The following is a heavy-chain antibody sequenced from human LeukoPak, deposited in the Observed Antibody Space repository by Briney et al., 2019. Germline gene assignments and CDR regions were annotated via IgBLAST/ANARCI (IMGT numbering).Heavy chain of an antibody. V-gene: IGHV6-1*01. D-gene: IGHD4-17*01. Sequence: SQTLSLTCAISRDSLSSNSAASDWIRQSPSRGLEWLGRIYYRSKWYNDYAVSVKSRITIIPDTSTNNFSLQLNSVTPEDTAVYYCARDPKVTTDYYFDYWGQGTLVTVSS. CDR1: RDSLSSNSAA. J-gene: IGHJ4*02. CDR3: ARDPKVTTDYYFDY. CDR2: IYYRSKWYN.